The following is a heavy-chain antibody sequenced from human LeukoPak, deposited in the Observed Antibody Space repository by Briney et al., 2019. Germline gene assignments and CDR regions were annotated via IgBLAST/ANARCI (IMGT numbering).Heavy chain of an antibody. D-gene: IGHD6-19*01. J-gene: IGHJ3*02. V-gene: IGHV4-39*07. CDR2: ICYSGST. Sequence: PSETLSLTCTVSGGSISSSSYYWDWIRQPPGKGLEWIGSICYSGSTNYNSSLKSRVTKSVDTSKSQFSLELSSVTAADTAVYFCARAYSSGWYLDAFDIWGQGTMVTVSS. CDR3: ARAYSSGWYLDAFDI. CDR1: GGSISSSSYY.